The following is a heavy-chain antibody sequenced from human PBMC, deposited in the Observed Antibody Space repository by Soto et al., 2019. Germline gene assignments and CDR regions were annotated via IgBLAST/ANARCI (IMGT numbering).Heavy chain of an antibody. V-gene: IGHV4-4*07. CDR3: ARTFSLYCTNGVCYTVGAFDI. Sequence: SETLSLTCTVSDGYISSYYWSWIRPPAGKGLEWIGRIYTSGSTNYNPSLKSRVTMSVDTSKNQFSLKLSSVTAADTAVYYCARTFSLYCTNGVCYTVGAFDIWGQGTMVTVSS. CDR1: DGYISSYY. D-gene: IGHD2-8*01. CDR2: IYTSGST. J-gene: IGHJ3*02.